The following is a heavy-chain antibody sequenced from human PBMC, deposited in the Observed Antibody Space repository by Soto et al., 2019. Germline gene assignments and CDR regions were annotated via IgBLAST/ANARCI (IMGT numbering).Heavy chain of an antibody. J-gene: IGHJ4*02. V-gene: IGHV4-4*02. CDR1: GDSITSTHW. Sequence: TSETLSLTCAVSGDSITSTHWWSWVRQPPGKGLELIGEIYHSGSINYSPSLKSRAVISADRSKNEFSLSLNSVTAADTAVYYCTTSQMGEYFDNWGQGTLVTVSS. CDR3: TTSQMGEYFDN. CDR2: IYHSGSI. D-gene: IGHD1-26*01.